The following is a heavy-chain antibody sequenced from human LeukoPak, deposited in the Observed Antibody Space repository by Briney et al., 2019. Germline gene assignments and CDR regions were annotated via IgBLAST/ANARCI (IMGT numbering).Heavy chain of an antibody. J-gene: IGHJ6*02. Sequence: PGGSLRLSCATSGFTFSSYAMSWVRQAPGKGLEWVSAISGSGGTTYYADSVKGRFTISRDNSKNTPYLQMNSLRAEDTAVYYCAKDLGYCSSTSCYAKYGSYGMDVWGQGTTVTVSS. V-gene: IGHV3-23*01. CDR3: AKDLGYCSSTSCYAKYGSYGMDV. CDR2: ISGSGGTT. CDR1: GFTFSSYA. D-gene: IGHD2-2*01.